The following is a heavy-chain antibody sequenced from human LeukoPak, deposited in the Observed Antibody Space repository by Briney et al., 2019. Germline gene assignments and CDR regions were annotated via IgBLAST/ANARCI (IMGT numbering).Heavy chain of an antibody. Sequence: SETLSLTCSISGDSMSGYYWSWIRQPPGKGLEWIGYIYYSGSTNYNPSLKSRVTISVDTSKNQFPLKLTSVTAADTAVYYCARFVDYWGLGILVTVSS. CDR3: ARFVDY. CDR2: IYYSGST. J-gene: IGHJ4*02. CDR1: GDSMSGYY. V-gene: IGHV4-59*01.